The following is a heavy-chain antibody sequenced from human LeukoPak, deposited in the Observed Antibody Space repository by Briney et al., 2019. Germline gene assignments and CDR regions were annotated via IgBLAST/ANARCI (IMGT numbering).Heavy chain of an antibody. CDR2: INHSGST. CDR3: ARAPEFSSGWLLDT. J-gene: IGHJ5*02. CDR1: GGSFSGYY. V-gene: IGHV4-34*01. Sequence: PSENLSLNCAVYGGSFSGYYWSWIRQPPGKGLEWIGEINHSGSTNYNPSLKSRVTISVDTSKNQFSLKLSSVTAADTAVYFCARAPEFSSGWLLDTWGQGILVTVSS. D-gene: IGHD6-19*01.